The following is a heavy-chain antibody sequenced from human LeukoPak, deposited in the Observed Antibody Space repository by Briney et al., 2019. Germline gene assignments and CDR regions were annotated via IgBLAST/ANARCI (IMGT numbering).Heavy chain of an antibody. Sequence: GGSLRLSCAASGLTFSSYAMSWVRQAPGKGLEWVSAISGSGGSTSYAQKFQGRVTMTRDTSTSTVYMELSSLRSEDTAVYYCARDEGLTYGDKDWFDPWGQGTLVTVSS. V-gene: IGHV3-23*01. J-gene: IGHJ5*02. D-gene: IGHD4-17*01. CDR2: ISGSGGST. CDR3: ARDEGLTYGDKDWFDP. CDR1: GLTFSSYA.